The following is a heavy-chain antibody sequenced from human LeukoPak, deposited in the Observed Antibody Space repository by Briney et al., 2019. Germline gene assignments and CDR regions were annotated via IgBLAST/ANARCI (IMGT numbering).Heavy chain of an antibody. D-gene: IGHD1-7*01. CDR3: AKDLTWNFGYFFDY. CDR1: GFTFSSYA. CDR2: VSASGGNT. V-gene: IGHV3-23*01. Sequence: GGSLRLSCAASGFTFSSYAMSWVRQAPGKGLEWVSAVSASGGNTYYAGSVKGRFAISRDNSKNTLYLQMNSLRAEDTAVYYCAKDLTWNFGYFFDYWGQGTLITVS. J-gene: IGHJ4*02.